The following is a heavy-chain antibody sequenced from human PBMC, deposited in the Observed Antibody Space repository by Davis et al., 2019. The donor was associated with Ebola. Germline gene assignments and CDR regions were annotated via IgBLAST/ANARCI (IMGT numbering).Heavy chain of an antibody. CDR3: AKDLAIYYGRGMDV. D-gene: IGHD3-10*01. V-gene: IGHV3-9*01. J-gene: IGHJ6*02. CDR1: GFTFSSYW. CDR2: ISWNSGSI. Sequence: SLKISCAASGFTFSSYWMHWVRQAPGKGLEWVSGISWNSGSIGYADSVKGRFTISRDNAKNSLYLQMNSLRAEDTALYYCAKDLAIYYGRGMDVWGQGTTVTVSS.